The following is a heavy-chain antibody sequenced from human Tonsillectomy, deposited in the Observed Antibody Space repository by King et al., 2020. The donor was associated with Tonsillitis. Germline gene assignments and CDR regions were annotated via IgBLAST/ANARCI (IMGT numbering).Heavy chain of an antibody. J-gene: IGHJ5*02. CDR2: IYYSGKT. V-gene: IGHV4-39*02. CDR3: ARDPGYSRGFDP. D-gene: IGHD3-22*01. Sequence: QLQESGPGLVKPSETLSLTCIVSGGSISDTSYHWGWLRQPPGKGLEWIGRIYYSGKTYYNSSLKSRVTILVDTSKNQFSLKLTSVTAAATAVYYCARDPGYSRGFDPWGQGTLVTVSS. CDR1: GGSISDTSYH.